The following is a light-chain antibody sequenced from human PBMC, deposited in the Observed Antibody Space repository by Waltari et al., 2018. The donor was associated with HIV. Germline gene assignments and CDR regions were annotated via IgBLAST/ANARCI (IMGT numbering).Light chain of an antibody. J-gene: IGLJ2*01. CDR1: SSEVGSYKY. CDR3: SSYTSRSTVI. V-gene: IGLV2-14*01. CDR2: EVR. Sequence: QSALTQRASVSGSTGQSITSACTGTSSEVGSYKYVSWYQQPPGKAPTLTIYEVRILSSGVSIRFSRSKSGNTASRTISGRQADDEADYFCSSYTSRSTVIFGGWTKLTVL.